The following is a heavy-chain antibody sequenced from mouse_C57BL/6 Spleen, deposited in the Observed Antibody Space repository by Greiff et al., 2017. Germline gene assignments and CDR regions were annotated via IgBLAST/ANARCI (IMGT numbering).Heavy chain of an antibody. Sequence: EVKLMGSGGGLVQPGGSLKLSCAASGFTFSDYYMYWVRQTPEQRLEWVAYISNGGGSTYYPDTVKGRFTISRDNAKNTLYLQMSRLTSEDTAMYYCARGDDYGLFAYWGQGTLVTVSA. V-gene: IGHV5-12*01. J-gene: IGHJ3*01. CDR1: GFTFSDYY. D-gene: IGHD2-4*01. CDR2: ISNGGGST. CDR3: ARGDDYGLFAY.